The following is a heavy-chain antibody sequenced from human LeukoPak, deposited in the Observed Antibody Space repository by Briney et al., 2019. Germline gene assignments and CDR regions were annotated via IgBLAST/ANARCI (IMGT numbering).Heavy chain of an antibody. CDR1: GGSFSGYY. CDR2: INHRGST. Sequence: PSETLSLTCDVYGGSFSGYYWSWIRQPPGKGLEWIGEINHRGSTNYKPSLKSRVTISVDTSKNQFSLKLSSVTDADTAVYYCARRRKGAGAFDIWGQGTMGTVSS. CDR3: ARRRKGAGAFDI. V-gene: IGHV4-34*01. D-gene: IGHD6-19*01. J-gene: IGHJ3*02.